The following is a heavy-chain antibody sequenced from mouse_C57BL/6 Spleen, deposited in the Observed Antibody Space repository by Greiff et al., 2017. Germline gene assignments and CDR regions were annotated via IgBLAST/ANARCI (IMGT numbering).Heavy chain of an antibody. V-gene: IGHV1-66*01. D-gene: IGHD1-1*01. CDR3: ARSAYYYGSSYYWYFDD. CDR2: IYPGSGNT. CDR1: GYSFTSYY. Sequence: VQVVESGPELVKPGASVKISCKASGYSFTSYYIHWVKQRPGQGLEWIGWIYPGSGNTKYNEKFKGKATLTADTSSSTAYMQLSSLTSEDSAVYYCARSAYYYGSSYYWYFDDWGTGTTVTVSS. J-gene: IGHJ1*03.